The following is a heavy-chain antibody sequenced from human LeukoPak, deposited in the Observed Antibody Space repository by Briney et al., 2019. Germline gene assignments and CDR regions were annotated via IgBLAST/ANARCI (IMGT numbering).Heavy chain of an antibody. D-gene: IGHD4-17*01. J-gene: IGHJ4*02. V-gene: IGHV3-66*04. Sequence: GGSLRLSCAVSGLTVSNNYMSCVRQAPGKGLEWVSIISSSGRKQYADSVKGRFTISRDNTKNTLHLQMDSLRAEDTAVYYCARRCYGDYAPFDYWGRGTLVTVST. CDR3: ARRCYGDYAPFDY. CDR2: ISSSGRK. CDR1: GLTVSNNY.